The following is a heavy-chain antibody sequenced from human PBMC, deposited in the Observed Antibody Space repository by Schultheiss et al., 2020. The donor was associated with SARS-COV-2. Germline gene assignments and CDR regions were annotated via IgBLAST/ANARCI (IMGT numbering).Heavy chain of an antibody. CDR3: ARNFLSHLCSSTSCTDY. CDR1: GFTFSSYS. J-gene: IGHJ4*02. Sequence: GESLKISCAASGFTFSSYSMNWVRQAPRKGLEWVSSISSSSSYIYYADSVKGRFTISRDNAKNSLYLQMNSLRAEDTAVYYCARNFLSHLCSSTSCTDYWGQGTLVTVSS. CDR2: ISSSSSYI. V-gene: IGHV3-21*01. D-gene: IGHD2-2*01.